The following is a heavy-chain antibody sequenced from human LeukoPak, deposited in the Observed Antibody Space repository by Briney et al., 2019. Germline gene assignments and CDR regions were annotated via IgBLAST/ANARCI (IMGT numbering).Heavy chain of an antibody. CDR1: GGTFSSYA. CDR2: IIPIFGTA. J-gene: IGHJ6*03. CDR3: ARDGEYSSPVSNYYYYMDV. V-gene: IGHV1-69*06. D-gene: IGHD6-6*01. Sequence: SVKVSCKASGGTFSSYAISWVRQAPGQGLEWMGGIIPIFGTANYAQKFQGRVTITADKSTSTAYMELSSLRSEDTAVYYCARDGEYSSPVSNYYYYMDVWGKGTTVTVSS.